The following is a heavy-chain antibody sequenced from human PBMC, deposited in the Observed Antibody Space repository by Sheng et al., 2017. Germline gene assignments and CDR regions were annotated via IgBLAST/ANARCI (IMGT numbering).Heavy chain of an antibody. J-gene: IGHJ4*02. CDR1: GFTFTNFW. CDR3: ARDERPDY. V-gene: IGHV3-7*01. Sequence: EVQLVESGGGLVQPGGSLRLSCAASGFTFTNFWMTWVRQAPGKGLEWVANIKQDGSEKYYVDSVRGRFTISRDNAKNSLYLEMNSLRAEDTAVYYCARDERPDYWGQGALVTVSS. CDR2: IKQDGSEK.